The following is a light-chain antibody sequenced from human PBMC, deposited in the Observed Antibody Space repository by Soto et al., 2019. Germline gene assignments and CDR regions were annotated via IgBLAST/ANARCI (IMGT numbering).Light chain of an antibody. CDR2: GAS. CDR3: QPYNNWPPWT. J-gene: IGKJ1*01. CDR1: QSVSSI. Sequence: EIVMTQTPATLSVSPGERATLSCRASQSVSSILAWYQQKPGQAPRLLIYGASTRATGIPARFSGSGSGTEFTLTISSLQSEDFAVYYCQPYNNWPPWTFGQGTKVEIK. V-gene: IGKV3-15*01.